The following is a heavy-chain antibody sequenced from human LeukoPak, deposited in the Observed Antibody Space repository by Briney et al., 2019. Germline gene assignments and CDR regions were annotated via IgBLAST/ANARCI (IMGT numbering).Heavy chain of an antibody. CDR1: GGTFSSYA. V-gene: IGHV1-69*13. Sequence: SVKVSCTASGGTFSSYAISWVRQAPGQGLEWMGGIIPIFGTANYAQKFQGRVTITADESTSTAYMELSSLRSEDTAVYYCAQYYYDSSGCPERGYWGQGTLVTVSS. J-gene: IGHJ4*02. CDR3: AQYYYDSSGCPERGY. D-gene: IGHD3-22*01. CDR2: IIPIFGTA.